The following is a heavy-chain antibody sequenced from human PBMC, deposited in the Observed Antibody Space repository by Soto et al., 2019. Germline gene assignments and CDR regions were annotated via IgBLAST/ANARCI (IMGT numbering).Heavy chain of an antibody. CDR1: GFTFSSYW. CDR3: ARTLDIVVVPAALPYYYMDV. V-gene: IGHV3-74*01. CDR2: INSDGSST. J-gene: IGHJ6*03. D-gene: IGHD2-2*03. Sequence: GGSLRLSCAASGFTFSSYWMHWVRQAPGKGLVWVSRINSDGSSTSYADSVKGRFTISRDNAKNTLYLQMNSLGAEDTAVYYCARTLDIVVVPAALPYYYMDVWGKGTTVTVSS.